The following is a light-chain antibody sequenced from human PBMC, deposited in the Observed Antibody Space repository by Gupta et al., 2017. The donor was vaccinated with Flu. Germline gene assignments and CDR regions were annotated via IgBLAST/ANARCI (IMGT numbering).Light chain of an antibody. CDR2: GAS. CDR3: QQYGSSPIT. Sequence: DIVVTQSTGTLSLSPGERATLSCRASQSVSSSYLAWYQQKPGQAPRLLIYGASSRATGIPDRFSGSGSVTDFTLIISILEPEDFAVYYCQQYGSSPITFGQGTRLEIK. J-gene: IGKJ5*01. V-gene: IGKV3-20*01. CDR1: QSVSSSY.